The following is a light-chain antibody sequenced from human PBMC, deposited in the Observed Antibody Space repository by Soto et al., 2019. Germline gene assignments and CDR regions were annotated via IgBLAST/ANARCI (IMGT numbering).Light chain of an antibody. Sequence: EFVLTQSPGTLSLSPGERATLSCRASQSFRSSYLTWYHQKPGQAPRLLIFGASSRATGIPERISGGGSGTDYSLTINRLEPEDFGVYYCQQYGDSVFTFGPGTTVEIK. CDR2: GAS. CDR3: QQYGDSVFT. V-gene: IGKV3-20*01. J-gene: IGKJ3*01. CDR1: QSFRSSY.